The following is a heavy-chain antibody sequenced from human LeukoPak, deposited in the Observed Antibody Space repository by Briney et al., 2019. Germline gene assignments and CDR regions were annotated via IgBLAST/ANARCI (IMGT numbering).Heavy chain of an antibody. CDR2: IRYDGSNK. J-gene: IGHJ5*02. D-gene: IGHD3-10*01. Sequence: PGGSLRLSCAASGFTFSSYGMHWVRQAPGKGLEWVAFIRYDGSNKYYADSVKGRFTISRDNSKNTLYLQMNSLRAEDTAVYYCAKDDSQMVRGGYNWFDLWGQGTLVTVSS. CDR1: GFTFSSYG. V-gene: IGHV3-30*02. CDR3: AKDDSQMVRGGYNWFDL.